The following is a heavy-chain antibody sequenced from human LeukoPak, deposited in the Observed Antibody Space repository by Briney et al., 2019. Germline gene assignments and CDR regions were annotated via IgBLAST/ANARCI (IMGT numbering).Heavy chain of an antibody. V-gene: IGHV3-30*18. Sequence: GGSLRLSCAASGFTFSSYGMHWVRQAPGKGLEWVAVISYDGSNKYYADSVKGRFTISRDNSKNTLYLQMNSLRAEDTAVYYCAKDRGRIAARWKFNYYMDVWGKGTTVTVSS. J-gene: IGHJ6*03. D-gene: IGHD6-6*01. CDR1: GFTFSSYG. CDR2: ISYDGSNK. CDR3: AKDRGRIAARWKFNYYMDV.